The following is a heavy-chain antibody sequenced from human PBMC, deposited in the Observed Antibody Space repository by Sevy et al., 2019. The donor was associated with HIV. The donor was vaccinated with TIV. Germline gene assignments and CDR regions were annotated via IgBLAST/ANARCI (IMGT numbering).Heavy chain of an antibody. J-gene: IGHJ5*02. D-gene: IGHD2-15*01. CDR2: IYWNDDQ. CDR3: AHALGYCRSDTCSRFDP. Sequence: SGPTLVNPTQTLTLTCTFSGFSLSTTGVGVGWIRQPPGKALEWLGIIYWNDDQRYSPPLNSRLTITKDTSKNQVVLTMTNMDPVDTATYYCAHALGYCRSDTCSRFDPWGQGTLLTVSS. CDR1: GFSLSTTGVG. V-gene: IGHV2-5*01.